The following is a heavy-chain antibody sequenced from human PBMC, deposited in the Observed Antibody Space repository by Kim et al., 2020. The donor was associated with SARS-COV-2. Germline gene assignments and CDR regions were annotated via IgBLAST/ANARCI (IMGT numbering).Heavy chain of an antibody. CDR2: ISGDGGST. Sequence: GGSLRLSCAASGFTFDDYAMHWVRQAPGKGLEWVSLISGDGGSTYYADSVKGRFTISRDNSKNSLYLQMNSLRTEDTALYYCAKLRIAVAGTRDYYYGMDVWGQGTTVTVSS. CDR1: GFTFDDYA. J-gene: IGHJ6*02. D-gene: IGHD6-19*01. CDR3: AKLRIAVAGTRDYYYGMDV. V-gene: IGHV3-43*02.